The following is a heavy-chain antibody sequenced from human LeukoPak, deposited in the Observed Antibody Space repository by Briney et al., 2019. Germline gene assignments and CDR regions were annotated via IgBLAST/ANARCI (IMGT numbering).Heavy chain of an antibody. V-gene: IGHV3-23*01. Sequence: GGSLRLSCAASGFTFSSYGMSWVRQAPGKGLEWVSAISGSGGSTYYADSVRGRFTISRDNSKNTLYLQMNSLRAEDTAVYYCAKVTRDGYNLFDYWGQGTLVTVSS. J-gene: IGHJ4*02. CDR2: ISGSGGST. CDR3: AKVTRDGYNLFDY. CDR1: GFTFSSYG. D-gene: IGHD5-24*01.